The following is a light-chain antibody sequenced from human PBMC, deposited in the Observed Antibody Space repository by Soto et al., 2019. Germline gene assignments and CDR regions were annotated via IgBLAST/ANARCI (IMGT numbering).Light chain of an antibody. CDR2: KVS. Sequence: DVVLTQSPLSLPVTLGQPASISCRSSQSFVHSDGNTYLHWFQQRPGQSPRRLIYKVSTRGSGVPDRFSGGGSGTDFTLNISRLEADDVGAYYCIEDKYSPWTFGQGTKVDIK. CDR1: QSFVHSDGNTY. V-gene: IGKV2-30*02. CDR3: IEDKYSPWT. J-gene: IGKJ2*02.